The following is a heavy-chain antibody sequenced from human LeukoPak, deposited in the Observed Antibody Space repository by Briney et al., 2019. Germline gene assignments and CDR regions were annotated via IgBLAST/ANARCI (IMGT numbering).Heavy chain of an antibody. J-gene: IGHJ4*02. V-gene: IGHV3-23*01. Sequence: GGSLRLSCAASGFAFSSRIMSWVRQAPGEGLEWVSSISSSGDSTNYRDSVKGRFTTSRDNSKNTLYLQMNSLRVEDTAAYYCAHMTGFDYWGQGSLVTVSS. CDR2: ISSSGDST. D-gene: IGHD3-9*01. CDR3: AHMTGFDY. CDR1: GFAFSSRI.